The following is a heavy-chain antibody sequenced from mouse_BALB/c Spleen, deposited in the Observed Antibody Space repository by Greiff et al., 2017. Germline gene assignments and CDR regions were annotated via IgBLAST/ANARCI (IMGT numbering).Heavy chain of an antibody. CDR2: IWTGGGT. CDR1: GFSLTSYD. CDR3: VRDGRLDAMDY. V-gene: IGHV2-9-2*01. J-gene: IGHJ4*01. Sequence: QVQLKESGPGLVAPSQSLSITCTVSGFSLTSYDISWIRQPPGKGLEWLGVIWTGGGTNYNSAFMSRLSISKDNSKSQVFLKMNSLQTDDTAIYYCVRDGRLDAMDYWGQGTSVTVSA.